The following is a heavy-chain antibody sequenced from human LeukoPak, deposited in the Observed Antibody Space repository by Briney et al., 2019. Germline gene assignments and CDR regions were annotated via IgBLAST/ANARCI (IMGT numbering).Heavy chain of an antibody. V-gene: IGHV4-39*01. CDR1: GGSISSGNYY. Sequence: PSETLSLTCTVSGGSISSGNYYWAWIRQPPGKGLEYIGTMNCSGSTFSNPSLMSRITMSVDTSKNQFSLELSSVTAADTAVYYCARRGYYYDMDVWGQGTTVIVSS. CDR2: MNCSGST. J-gene: IGHJ6*02. CDR3: ARRGYYYDMDV.